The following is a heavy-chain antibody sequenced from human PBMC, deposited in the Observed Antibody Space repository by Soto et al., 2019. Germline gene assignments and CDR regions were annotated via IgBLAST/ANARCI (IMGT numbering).Heavy chain of an antibody. V-gene: IGHV4-30-4*01. D-gene: IGHD5-18*01. J-gene: IGHJ6*02. Sequence: SETLSITCTVSGGSISSGDYYWSWIRQPPGKGLEWIGYIYYSGSTYYNPSLKSRVTISVDTSKNQFSLKLSSVTAADTAVYYCARVRYSYGYYYYGMDVWGQGTTVTVS. CDR3: ARVRYSYGYYYYGMDV. CDR2: IYYSGST. CDR1: GGSISSGDYY.